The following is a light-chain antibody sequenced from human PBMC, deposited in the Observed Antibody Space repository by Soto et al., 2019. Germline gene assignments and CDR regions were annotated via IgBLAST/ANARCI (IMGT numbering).Light chain of an antibody. CDR3: HQRQSWPRT. J-gene: IGKJ1*01. CDR2: LAS. CDR1: QAVNTR. Sequence: EIVLTQSPATLSSFPGDRVTLSCRASQAVNTRLAWYQHKPGQAPRLLIYLASNRAAGAPARFSGSGSGTDVSLTISEVEPEDFAVYYCHQRQSWPRTFGKGTKVDIK. V-gene: IGKV3-11*01.